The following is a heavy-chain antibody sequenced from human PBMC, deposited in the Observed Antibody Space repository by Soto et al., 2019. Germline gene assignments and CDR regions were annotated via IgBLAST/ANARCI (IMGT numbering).Heavy chain of an antibody. V-gene: IGHV3-30*03. CDR1: GFTFSTYG. CDR3: ARRQWSYFDS. Sequence: GGSLRLSCAASGFTFSTYGMHWVRQAPGKGLEWVAVTSNDGVNKYYANSVKGRFTISRDKNTLYLQMNSQRAEDTAVYYCARRQWSYFDSWGQGTLVTVSS. D-gene: IGHD2-15*01. J-gene: IGHJ4*02. CDR2: TSNDGVNK.